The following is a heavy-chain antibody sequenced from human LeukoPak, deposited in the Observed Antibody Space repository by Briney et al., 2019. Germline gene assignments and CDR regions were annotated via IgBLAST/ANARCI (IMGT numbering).Heavy chain of an antibody. J-gene: IGHJ6*02. D-gene: IGHD1-14*01. CDR1: GFTFSSYS. Sequence: GGSLRLSCAASGFTFSSYSMNWVRQALGKGLERVSVISGSGGTTYYADSVKGRFTISRDSSKNTLYLQMNSLRAEDTAVYYCAKVSGGGLYYDGMDVWGQGTTVTVSS. CDR3: AKVSGGGLYYDGMDV. CDR2: ISGSGGTT. V-gene: IGHV3-23*01.